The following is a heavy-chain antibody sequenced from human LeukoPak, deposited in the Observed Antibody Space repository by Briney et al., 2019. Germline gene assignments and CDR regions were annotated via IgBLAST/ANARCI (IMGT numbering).Heavy chain of an antibody. Sequence: GGSLRLSCAASGFTVSSNYMSWVRQAPGKGLEWVAVIWYDGSNKYYADSVKGRFTISRDNSKNTLYLQMNSLRAEDTAVYYCARDPAGETLFPYYDFWSGYYPDWGQGTLVTVSS. CDR1: GFTVSSNY. CDR3: ARDPAGETLFPYYDFWSGYYPD. CDR2: IWYDGSNK. V-gene: IGHV3-33*08. J-gene: IGHJ4*02. D-gene: IGHD3-3*01.